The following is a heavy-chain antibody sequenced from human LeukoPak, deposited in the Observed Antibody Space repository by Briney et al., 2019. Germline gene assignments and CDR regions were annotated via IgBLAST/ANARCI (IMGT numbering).Heavy chain of an antibody. J-gene: IGHJ4*02. V-gene: IGHV3-7*04. CDR3: ARALRYFDWLLLGNPYYFDY. CDR2: IKQDGSEE. Sequence: GGSLRLSCAASGFTFSSYWMSWVRQAPGKGLEWVANIKQDGSEEYYVDSAKGRFTISRDNAKNSLYLQMNSLRAEDTAVYYCARALRYFDWLLLGNPYYFDYWGQGTLVTVSS. CDR1: GFTFSSYW. D-gene: IGHD3-9*01.